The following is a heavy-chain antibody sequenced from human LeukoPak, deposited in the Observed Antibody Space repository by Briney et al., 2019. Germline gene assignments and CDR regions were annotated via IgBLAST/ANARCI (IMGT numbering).Heavy chain of an antibody. CDR2: IKQEGSEK. V-gene: IGHV3-7*03. CDR3: AKDKTGYSSGCFDY. J-gene: IGHJ4*02. Sequence: TGGSLRLSCAASGFTFSSYWMSWVRQAPGKGLEWVANIKQEGSEKNYVDSVKGRFTISRDNAKNTLYLQMNSLRAEDTAVYYCAKDKTGYSSGCFDYWGQGTLVTVSS. CDR1: GFTFSSYW. D-gene: IGHD6-19*01.